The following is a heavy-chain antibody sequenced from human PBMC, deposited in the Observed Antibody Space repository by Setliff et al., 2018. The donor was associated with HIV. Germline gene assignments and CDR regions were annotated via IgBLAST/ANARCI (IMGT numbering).Heavy chain of an antibody. J-gene: IGHJ4*02. CDR2: IYYSGST. CDR3: ARELRSGWHFDS. D-gene: IGHD6-19*01. V-gene: IGHV4-30-4*08. CDR1: GGSISSGDYY. Sequence: KASETLSLTCTVSGGSISSGDYYWSWIRQPPGKGLEWIGYIYYSGSTYYNPSLKSRLTISVDTSKNQFSLKMSSVTAADTAVYYCARELRSGWHFDSLGQGTLVTVTS.